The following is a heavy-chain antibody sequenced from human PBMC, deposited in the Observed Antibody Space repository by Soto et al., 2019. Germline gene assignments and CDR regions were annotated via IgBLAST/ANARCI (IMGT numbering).Heavy chain of an antibody. V-gene: IGHV3-30*18. CDR3: ANGGSFDI. J-gene: IGHJ3*02. Sequence: QVQLVESGGGVVQPGRSLRLSCAASGFTFSDYGIHWVRQGPGKGLEWVALITSDGSNKFYADSVKGRFTISRDNSKNTLYLQMSSRRVEDTAVYFCANGGSFDIWGQGTMVAVSS. CDR1: GFTFSDYG. D-gene: IGHD3-16*01. CDR2: ITSDGSNK.